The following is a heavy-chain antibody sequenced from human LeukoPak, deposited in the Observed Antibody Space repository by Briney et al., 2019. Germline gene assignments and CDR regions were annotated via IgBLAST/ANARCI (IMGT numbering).Heavy chain of an antibody. J-gene: IGHJ6*02. CDR3: ARGQGYSYDPIDYYGMDV. CDR1: GFTVSSNY. V-gene: IGHV3-66*01. Sequence: PGGSLRLSCAASGFTVSSNYMSWVRQAPGKGLEWVSVIYSGGSTYYADSVKGRFTISRDNSKNTLYLQMNSLRAEDTAVYYCARGQGYSYDPIDYYGMDVWGQGTTVTVSS. D-gene: IGHD5-18*01. CDR2: IYSGGST.